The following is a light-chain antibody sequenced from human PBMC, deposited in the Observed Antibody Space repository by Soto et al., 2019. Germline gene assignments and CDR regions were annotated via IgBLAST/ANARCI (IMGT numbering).Light chain of an antibody. Sequence: QSVLTQPASVSGSPGQSITISCTGTSSDVGGYNYVSWYQQHPGRAPKLIIYEVSNRPSGVSNRFSGSKSGNTASLAISGLQAEDEADYYCSAYTTGNTLLVFGGGTKLTVL. CDR1: SSDVGGYNY. CDR3: SAYTTGNTLLV. CDR2: EVS. J-gene: IGLJ2*01. V-gene: IGLV2-14*01.